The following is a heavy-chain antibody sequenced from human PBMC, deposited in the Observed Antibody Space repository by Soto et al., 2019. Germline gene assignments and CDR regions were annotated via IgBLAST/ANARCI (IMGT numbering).Heavy chain of an antibody. CDR1: GXTVSSYC. CDR3: ARDECSSTSCYMRTGEEYGMDV. V-gene: IGHV3-33*01. Sequence: GSLRLSCAASGXTVSSYCMHWVRQAPGKGLELGAVIWYDGSNKYYADYVKGRFNISRDNSKNTLYLQMNSLRAEDTAVYYCARDECSSTSCYMRTGEEYGMDVWGQGTTGTVSS. D-gene: IGHD2-2*01. J-gene: IGHJ6*02. CDR2: IWYDGSNK.